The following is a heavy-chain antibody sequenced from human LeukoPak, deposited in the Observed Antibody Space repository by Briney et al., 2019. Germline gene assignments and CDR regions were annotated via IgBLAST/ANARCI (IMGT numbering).Heavy chain of an antibody. D-gene: IGHD3-10*01. J-gene: IGHJ5*02. CDR3: AKDTYYYGSGSYGDWFDP. Sequence: GGALRLSCAASGFTFSSYDMTWVRQAPGKGLEWVSSISSSSSYIYYADSVKGRFTISRDNAKNSLYLQMNSLRAEDTAVYYCAKDTYYYGSGSYGDWFDPWGQGTLVTVSS. CDR2: ISSSSSYI. CDR1: GFTFSSYD. V-gene: IGHV3-21*01.